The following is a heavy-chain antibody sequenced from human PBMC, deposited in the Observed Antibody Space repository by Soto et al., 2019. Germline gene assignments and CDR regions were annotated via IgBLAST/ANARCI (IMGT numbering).Heavy chain of an antibody. J-gene: IGHJ4*02. Sequence: GGSLRLSCETSGVTFSTFWMHWVRQAPGKGLVWVSRINGDGTSVNYTDSVEGRFTISRDNAKNSLYLQMNSLRAEDTAVYYCARSGNYRLDSWGQGTLVTVSS. D-gene: IGHD1-26*01. CDR1: GVTFSTFW. CDR2: INGDGTSV. V-gene: IGHV3-74*01. CDR3: ARSGNYRLDS.